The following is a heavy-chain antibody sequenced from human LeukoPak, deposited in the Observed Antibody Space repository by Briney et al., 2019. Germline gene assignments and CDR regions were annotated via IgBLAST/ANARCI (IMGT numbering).Heavy chain of an antibody. CDR2: ISYDGSNK. D-gene: IGHD3-16*01. J-gene: IGHJ4*02. V-gene: IGHV3-30-3*01. Sequence: GGSLRLSCAASGFTFSSYAMHWVRQAPGKGLEWVAVISYDGSNKYYADSVKGRFTISRDNSKNTLYLQMNSLRAEDTAVYYCASPPHDEAGTTTIGGDWGQGTLVTVSS. CDR3: ASPPHDEAGTTTIGGD. CDR1: GFTFSSYA.